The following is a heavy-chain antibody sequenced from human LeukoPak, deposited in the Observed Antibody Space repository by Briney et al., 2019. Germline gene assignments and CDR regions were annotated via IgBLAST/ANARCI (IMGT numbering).Heavy chain of an antibody. D-gene: IGHD3-10*01. V-gene: IGHV3-30*18. CDR2: ISYDGSNK. J-gene: IGHJ4*02. Sequence: GRSLRLSCAASGFTFSSYGMHWVRQAPGKGLEWVAVISYDGSNKYYADSVKGRFTISRDNSKNTLYLQMNSLRAEDTAVYYCAKDVEAAYSGSGFDYWGQGTLVTVSS. CDR3: AKDVEAAYSGSGFDY. CDR1: GFTFSSYG.